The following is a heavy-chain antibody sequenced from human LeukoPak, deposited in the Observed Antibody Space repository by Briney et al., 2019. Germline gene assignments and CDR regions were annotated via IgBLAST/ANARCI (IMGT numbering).Heavy chain of an antibody. D-gene: IGHD2-2*01. V-gene: IGHV3-23*01. CDR3: AKDTNIVVVPAATYFDY. Sequence: GGSLRLSCAASGFTFSSYAMSWVRQAPGKGLEWVSAISGSGGSTYYADSVEGRFTISRDNSKNTLYLQMNSLRAEDTAVYYCAKDTNIVVVPAATYFDYWGQGTLVTVSS. CDR2: ISGSGGST. J-gene: IGHJ4*02. CDR1: GFTFSSYA.